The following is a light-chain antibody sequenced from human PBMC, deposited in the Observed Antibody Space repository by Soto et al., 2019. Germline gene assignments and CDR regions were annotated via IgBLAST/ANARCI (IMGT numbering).Light chain of an antibody. CDR1: QSVSSN. CDR2: GAS. Sequence: EIVMTQSPATLSVSPGERATLSCRASQSVSSNLAWYQQKPGQAPRLLIYGASTRATGIPDRFSGSGSGTEFTLTISSLQSEDFAVYYCQQYNNWPETFGPGTKVDIK. CDR3: QQYNNWPET. J-gene: IGKJ3*01. V-gene: IGKV3-15*01.